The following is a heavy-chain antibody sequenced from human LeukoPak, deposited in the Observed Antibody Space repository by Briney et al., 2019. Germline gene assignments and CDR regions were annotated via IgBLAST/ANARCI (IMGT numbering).Heavy chain of an antibody. CDR2: IYYSGST. D-gene: IGHD1-26*01. J-gene: IGHJ4*02. Sequence: SETLSLTCSVSGGSISSYYWSWIRQPPGKGLEYIGYIYYSGSTNYNPSLKSRVTISVDTSKNQFSLKLSSVTAADTAVYYRARTSGSYWVYFDYWGQGTLATVSS. CDR1: GGSISSYY. V-gene: IGHV4-59*08. CDR3: ARTSGSYWVYFDY.